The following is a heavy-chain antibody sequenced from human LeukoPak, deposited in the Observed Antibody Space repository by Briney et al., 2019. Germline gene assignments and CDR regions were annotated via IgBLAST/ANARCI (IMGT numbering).Heavy chain of an antibody. CDR2: IWYDGSNR. CDR3: ARDFGFSPSSGYSFDY. V-gene: IGHV3-33*01. J-gene: IGHJ4*02. D-gene: IGHD3-22*01. Sequence: PGGSLRLSCTASGFTFSRYGMHWVRQAPGKGLEWMAVIWYDGSNRQYADSVKGRFTISRDNSKNTLYLQMNSLRAEDTAVYYCARDFGFSPSSGYSFDYWGQGTLVTVSS. CDR1: GFTFSRYG.